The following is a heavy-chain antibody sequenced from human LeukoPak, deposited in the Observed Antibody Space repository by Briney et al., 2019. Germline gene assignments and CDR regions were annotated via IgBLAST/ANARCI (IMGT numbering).Heavy chain of an antibody. CDR3: ARVLTTVTTRWFDP. CDR2: IYYSGST. D-gene: IGHD4-11*01. Sequence: SETLSLTCTVSGGSISSYYWSWIRQPPGKGPEWIGYIYYSGSTNYNPSLKSRVTISVDTSKNQFSLKLSSVTAADTAVYYCARVLTTVTTRWFDPWGQGTLVTVSS. J-gene: IGHJ5*02. CDR1: GGSISSYY. V-gene: IGHV4-59*01.